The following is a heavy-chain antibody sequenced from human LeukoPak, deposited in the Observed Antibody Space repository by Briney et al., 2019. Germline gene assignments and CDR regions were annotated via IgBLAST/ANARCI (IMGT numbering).Heavy chain of an antibody. D-gene: IGHD3-10*01. CDR3: ARDVSEVVRGNWYFDL. Sequence: SVPVSCQPSIYTLNRYYIHWLRQAPRQGLEWMGWINPNSGGTNYAQRFQGSVTMTRDTSISTAYMELSSLRCDDTAVYYCARDVSEVVRGNWYFDLWGRGTLVTVSS. V-gene: IGHV1-2*02. J-gene: IGHJ2*01. CDR1: IYTLNRYY. CDR2: INPNSGGT.